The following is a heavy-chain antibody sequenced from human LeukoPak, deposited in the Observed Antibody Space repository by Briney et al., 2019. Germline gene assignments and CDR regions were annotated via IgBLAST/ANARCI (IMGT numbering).Heavy chain of an antibody. CDR2: IDWDDDK. CDR3: ARSGYSGDYWYFDL. J-gene: IGHJ2*01. V-gene: IGHV2-70*01. Sequence: SGPALVKPTQTLTLTCTFSGFSLSTSGMCVSWIRQPPGKALEWLALIDWDDDKYYSTSLKTRLTISKDTSKNQVVLTMTNMDPVDTATYYCARSGYSGDYWYFDLWGRGTLVTVSS. D-gene: IGHD6-13*01. CDR1: GFSLSTSGMC.